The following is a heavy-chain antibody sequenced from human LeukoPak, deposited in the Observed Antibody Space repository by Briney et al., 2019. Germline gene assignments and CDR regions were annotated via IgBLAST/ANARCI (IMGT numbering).Heavy chain of an antibody. CDR2: INHSGSI. J-gene: IGHJ4*02. CDR1: GESFSGSY. D-gene: IGHD6-19*01. CDR3: ARDPPVAGTS. Sequence: PSETLSLTCAVYGESFSGSYWSWIRQPPGKGLEWIGEINHSGSINYNPSLKSRVTISVDTSKNQFSLKLSSVTAADTAVYYCARDPPVAGTSWGQGTLVTVSS. V-gene: IGHV4-34*01.